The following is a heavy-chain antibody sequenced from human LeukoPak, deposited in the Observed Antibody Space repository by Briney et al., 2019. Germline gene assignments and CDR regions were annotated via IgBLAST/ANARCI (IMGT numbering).Heavy chain of an antibody. V-gene: IGHV4-4*07. CDR2: IYTSGST. CDR1: GGSISSYY. Sequence: SETLSLTCTVSGGSISSYYWSWIRQPAGKGLEWIGRIYTSGSTNYNPSLKIRVTMSVDTSKNQFSLKLSPVTAADTAVYYCARDYYDILTGYYIFDYWGQGTLVTVSS. CDR3: ARDYYDILTGYYIFDY. J-gene: IGHJ4*02. D-gene: IGHD3-9*01.